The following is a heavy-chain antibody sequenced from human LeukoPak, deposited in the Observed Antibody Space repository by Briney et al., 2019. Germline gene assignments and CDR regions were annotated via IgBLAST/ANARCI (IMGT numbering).Heavy chain of an antibody. Sequence: GASVKVSCKASGYAFISHGISWVRQAPGQGLEWMGWISTYNGNTNYAQKLQGRVTMTTGTSTSTAYMELRSLRSDDTAVYYCARDQGDSGYQLLYSLDYWGQGTLVTVSS. CDR1: GYAFISHG. J-gene: IGHJ4*02. V-gene: IGHV1-18*01. D-gene: IGHD2-2*02. CDR2: ISTYNGNT. CDR3: ARDQGDSGYQLLYSLDY.